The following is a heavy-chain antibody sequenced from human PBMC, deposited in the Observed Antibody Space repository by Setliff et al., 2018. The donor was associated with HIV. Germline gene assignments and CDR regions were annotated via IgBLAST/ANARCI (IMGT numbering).Heavy chain of an antibody. CDR1: GYTFTSYY. Sequence: GASVKVSCKASGYTFTSYYMHWVRQAPGQGLEWMGIINPSGGSTSYAQKFQGRVTMTRDTSTCTVYMELSSLRSEDTAVYYCARVFEGVVRGVYFDYWGRGTLVTVSS. D-gene: IGHD3-10*01. CDR2: INPSGGST. CDR3: ARVFEGVVRGVYFDY. V-gene: IGHV1-46*01. J-gene: IGHJ4*02.